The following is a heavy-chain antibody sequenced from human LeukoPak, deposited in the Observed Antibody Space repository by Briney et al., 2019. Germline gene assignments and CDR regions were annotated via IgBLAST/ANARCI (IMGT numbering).Heavy chain of an antibody. D-gene: IGHD3/OR15-3a*01. J-gene: IGHJ4*02. Sequence: PSETLSLTCAVYGGSFSGYYWSWIRQPPGKGLEWTGEINHSGSTNYNPSLKSRVTISVDTSKNQFSLKLSSVTAADTAVYYCARGRRTRYFDYWGQGTLVTVSS. CDR3: ARGRRTRYFDY. V-gene: IGHV4-34*01. CDR1: GGSFSGYY. CDR2: INHSGST.